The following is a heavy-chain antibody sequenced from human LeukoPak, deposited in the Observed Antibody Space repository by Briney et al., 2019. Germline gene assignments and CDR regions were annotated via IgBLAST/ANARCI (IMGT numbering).Heavy chain of an antibody. CDR2: VYSGGST. D-gene: IGHD2-2*01. Sequence: GGSLRLSCAASGLTVTSNYMSWVRQAPGKGLEWVSVVYSGGSTYYADSVKGRFTISRDNSKNTLYLQMNSLRAEDTAVYYCASTYCSSTSCLSASFDYWGRGTLVTVSS. J-gene: IGHJ4*02. CDR3: ASTYCSSTSCLSASFDY. CDR1: GLTVTSNY. V-gene: IGHV3-53*01.